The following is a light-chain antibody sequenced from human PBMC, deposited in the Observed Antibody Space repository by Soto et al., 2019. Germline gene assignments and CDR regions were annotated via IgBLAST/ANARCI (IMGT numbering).Light chain of an antibody. J-gene: IGLJ1*01. CDR1: SSDVGGYNY. V-gene: IGLV2-11*01. CDR2: DVT. CDR3: SSYTSSSTRV. Sequence: QSALTQPRSVSGSHGQSVTISCTGTSSDVGGYNYVSWYQQHPGKAPKLLIYDVTKRPSGVPDRFSGSKSGNTASLTISGLQAEDEADYYCSSYTSSSTRVFGTGTKVTAL.